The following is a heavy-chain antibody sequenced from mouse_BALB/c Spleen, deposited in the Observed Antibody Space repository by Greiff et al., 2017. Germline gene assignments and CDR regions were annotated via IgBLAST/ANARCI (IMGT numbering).Heavy chain of an antibody. D-gene: IGHD1-1*01. J-gene: IGHJ1*01. Sequence: VKLMESGPGLVAPSQSLSITCTVSGFSLTSYDISWIRQPPGKGLEWLGVIWTGGGTNYNSAFMSRLSISKDNSKSQVFLKMNSLQTDDTAIYYCVRDYGSSYEGWYFDVWGAGTTVTVSS. CDR2: IWTGGGT. CDR3: VRDYGSSYEGWYFDV. V-gene: IGHV2-9-2*01. CDR1: GFSLTSYD.